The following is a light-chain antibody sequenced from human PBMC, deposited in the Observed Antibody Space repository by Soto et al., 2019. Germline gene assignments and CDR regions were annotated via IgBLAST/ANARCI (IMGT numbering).Light chain of an antibody. V-gene: IGKV3-11*01. CDR3: QQRSNWPPA. CDR2: DAS. J-gene: IGKJ4*01. Sequence: EIVLTQSPDTLSLSPGERATLSCRASQSVDSYLAWYQHKPGQAPRLLIYDASNRATGTPARFSGSGSGTDFTLTISSLEPEDFAVYYCQQRSNWPPAFGGGTKVEIK. CDR1: QSVDSY.